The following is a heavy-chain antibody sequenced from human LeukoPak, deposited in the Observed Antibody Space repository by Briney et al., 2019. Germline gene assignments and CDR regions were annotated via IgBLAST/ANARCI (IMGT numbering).Heavy chain of an antibody. CDR2: IYTSGST. CDR1: GGSISSYY. D-gene: IGHD6-6*01. CDR3: ARDRTIAAHTQSDY. Sequence: PSETLSLTCTVSGGSISSYYWSWIRQPAGKGLEWIGRIYTSGSTNYNPSLKSRVTMSVDTSKNQFSLKLSSVTAADTAVYYCARDRTIAAHTQSDYWGQGTLVTVSS. J-gene: IGHJ4*02. V-gene: IGHV4-4*07.